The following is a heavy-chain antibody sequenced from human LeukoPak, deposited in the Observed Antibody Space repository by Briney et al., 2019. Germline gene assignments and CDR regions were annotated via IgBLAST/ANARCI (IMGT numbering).Heavy chain of an antibody. J-gene: IGHJ6*03. D-gene: IGHD6-6*01. Sequence: RAGGSLRLSCAASGFTFSSYSMTWVRQAPEKGLEWVSSISSSSSYIYYADSVKGRFTISRDNAKNSLYLQMNSLRAEDTAVYYCARDWGSSSPPLDYMDVWGKGTTVTVSS. CDR1: GFTFSSYS. CDR3: ARDWGSSSPPLDYMDV. CDR2: ISSSSSYI. V-gene: IGHV3-21*01.